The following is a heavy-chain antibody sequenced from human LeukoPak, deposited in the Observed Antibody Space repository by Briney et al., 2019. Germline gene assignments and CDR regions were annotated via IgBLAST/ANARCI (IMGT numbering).Heavy chain of an antibody. V-gene: IGHV3-30*02. J-gene: IGHJ4*02. Sequence: GGSLRLSCAASGFTFSSYGMHWVRQPPGKGVEGVAFIRYDESIKYYAASEKGRYIISRDNSKNTLYLQMNSLRAEDTAVYYCAKGPYGDYADAFDYWGQGTLVTVSS. CDR3: AKGPYGDYADAFDY. D-gene: IGHD4-17*01. CDR1: GFTFSSYG. CDR2: IRYDESIK.